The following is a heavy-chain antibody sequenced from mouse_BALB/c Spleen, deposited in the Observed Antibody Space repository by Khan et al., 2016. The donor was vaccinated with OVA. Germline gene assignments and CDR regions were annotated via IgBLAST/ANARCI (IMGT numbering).Heavy chain of an antibody. CDR3: ASGRLLLRYPDYFDS. D-gene: IGHD1-1*01. Sequence: DVKLQESGPGLLKPSQSLSLTCTVTGYSITSDYAWNWIRQFPGNKLEWMAYIGHSVSLTYNSFLRSRISITRASSKNQFVLQFNSVTTDDTAKYYCASGRLLLRYPDYFDSSVQGSTLTVSS. J-gene: IGHJ2*01. V-gene: IGHV3-2*02. CDR2: IGHSVSL. CDR1: GYSITSDYA.